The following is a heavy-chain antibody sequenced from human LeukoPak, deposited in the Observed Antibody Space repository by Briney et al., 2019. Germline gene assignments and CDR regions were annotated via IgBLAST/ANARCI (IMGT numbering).Heavy chain of an antibody. CDR3: ARGDDSSGYLHLFDY. CDR1: GGSISNFY. D-gene: IGHD3-22*01. CDR2: IYTSGST. V-gene: IGHV4-4*07. J-gene: IGHJ4*02. Sequence: KPSETLSLTCTVSGGSISNFYWNWIRQPAGKGLEWIGRIYTSGSTNYNPSLKSRVTMSADTSKNQSSLKLTSMTAADTAVYSCARGDDSSGYLHLFDYWGQGTLVTVSS.